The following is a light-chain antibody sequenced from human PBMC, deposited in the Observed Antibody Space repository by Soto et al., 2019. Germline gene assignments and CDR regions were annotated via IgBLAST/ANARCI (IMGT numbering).Light chain of an antibody. CDR1: SSDVGGYNY. J-gene: IGLJ1*01. CDR3: FSYTSSGTYV. Sequence: QSALTQPPSASGSHGQSVTISCTGTSSDVGGYNYVTWYQQHPGKAPKLMIYEVSKRPSGVPDRFSGSKSGNTASLTVSGLRAEDETDYYCFSYTSSGTYVFGTGTKVTVL. CDR2: EVS. V-gene: IGLV2-8*01.